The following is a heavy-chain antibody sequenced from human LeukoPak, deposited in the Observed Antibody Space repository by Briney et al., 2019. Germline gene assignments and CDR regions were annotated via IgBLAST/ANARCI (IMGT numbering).Heavy chain of an antibody. J-gene: IGHJ4*02. CDR2: LHYSGTP. V-gene: IGHV4-39*02. CDR1: DDSISTNSYY. CDR3: SRGDDSYKQGNF. D-gene: IGHD5-24*01. Sequence: SETLSLTCTVSDDSISTNSYYWTWIRQPPGKGLEWVASLHYSGTPYYSPSLSSRISIFVDTSKRHFSLQVRSVTASDTAMYYCSRGDDSYKQGNFWGQGTLVTVSS.